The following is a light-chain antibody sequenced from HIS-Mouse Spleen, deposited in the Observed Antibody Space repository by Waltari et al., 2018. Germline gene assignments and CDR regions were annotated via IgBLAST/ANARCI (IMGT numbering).Light chain of an antibody. CDR3: SSYTSSSFNVV. CDR2: DVS. V-gene: IGLV2-14*03. CDR1: SSDVGGYNY. Sequence: GSPGQSITISCTGTSSDVGGYNYVSWYQQHPGKAPKLMIYDVSNRPSGVSNRFSGSKSGNTASLSISGLQAEDEADYYCSSYTSSSFNVVFGGGTKLTVL. J-gene: IGLJ2*01.